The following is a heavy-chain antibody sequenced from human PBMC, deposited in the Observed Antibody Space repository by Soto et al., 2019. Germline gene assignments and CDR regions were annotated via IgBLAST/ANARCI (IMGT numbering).Heavy chain of an antibody. V-gene: IGHV4-34*01. D-gene: IGHD4-17*01. CDR1: GGSFSGYY. CDR3: ARARAEDYGDYAGYDFDY. Sequence: PSETLSLTCAVYGGSFSGYYWSWIRQPPGKGLEWIGEINHSGSTNYNPSLKSRVTISVDTSKNQFSLKLSSVTAADTAVYYCARARAEDYGDYAGYDFDYWGQGTLVTVSS. CDR2: INHSGST. J-gene: IGHJ4*02.